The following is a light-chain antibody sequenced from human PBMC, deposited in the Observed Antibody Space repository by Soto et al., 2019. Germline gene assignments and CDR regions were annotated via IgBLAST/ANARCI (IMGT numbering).Light chain of an antibody. V-gene: IGKV3-20*01. J-gene: IGKJ5*01. CDR2: GAS. CDR1: QSVSSNF. CDR3: QQYGSSPIT. Sequence: EIVLTQSPGTLSLSPGERASLSCRASQSVSSNFLAWYRQKSGQAPRLLIYGASSRATGIPDRFTGSGSGTDFTLTISRLEPEDFAAYYCQQYGSSPITFGQGTRLDIK.